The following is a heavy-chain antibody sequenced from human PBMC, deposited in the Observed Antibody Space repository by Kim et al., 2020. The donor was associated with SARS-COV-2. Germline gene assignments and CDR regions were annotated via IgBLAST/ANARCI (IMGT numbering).Heavy chain of an antibody. D-gene: IGHD1-26*01. CDR1: GGSISSDY. J-gene: IGHJ4*02. Sequence: SETLSLTCIVSGGSISSDYWSWIRQPPGKGLEWIGYIYYFGNTNYNPSLKSRVTISIDTSKKQFSLMLSSVTAADTAVYYCARVGAITRDFNYWGQGTLV. V-gene: IGHV4-59*01. CDR2: IYYFGNT. CDR3: ARVGAITRDFNY.